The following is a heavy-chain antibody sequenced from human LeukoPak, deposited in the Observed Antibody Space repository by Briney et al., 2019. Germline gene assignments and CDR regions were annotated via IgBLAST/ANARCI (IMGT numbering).Heavy chain of an antibody. CDR2: IYYSGST. CDR3: AKYSSGWLIDY. V-gene: IGHV4-59*01. CDR1: SGSISTYY. J-gene: IGHJ4*02. D-gene: IGHD6-19*01. Sequence: PSETLSLTCTVSSGSISTYYWTWIRQPPGKGLEWIGYIYYSGSTNYNPSLKSRVTISIDTSKNQISLKLSSETAADTAVYYCAKYSSGWLIDYWGQGTLVTVYS.